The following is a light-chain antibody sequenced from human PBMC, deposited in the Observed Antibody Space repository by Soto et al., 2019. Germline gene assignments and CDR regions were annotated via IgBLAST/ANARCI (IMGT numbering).Light chain of an antibody. CDR1: QSVSSN. J-gene: IGKJ1*01. CDR2: GAS. Sequence: EIVITQSPATLSVSPGERATLSCRASQSVSSNLSWSQQKPGQAHNPIIYGASTMATGIPATFSGSGSGTEFTLTISSLQSEDFAVYHCQHYNNWPSWTFGQGTKVEIK. CDR3: QHYNNWPSWT. V-gene: IGKV3-15*01.